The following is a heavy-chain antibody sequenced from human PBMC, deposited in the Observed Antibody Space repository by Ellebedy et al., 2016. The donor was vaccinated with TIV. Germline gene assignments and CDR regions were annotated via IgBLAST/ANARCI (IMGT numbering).Heavy chain of an antibody. Sequence: SGPTLVXPTQTLTLTCTFSGFSLTTSGVGVGWIRQPPGKALEWLAIIYWDDDKRYRPFMQTRLTITRDTSKNQVVLSMTNMDPEDTATYYCAQWRQEKSNTWYEWFDPWGQGTLVTVSS. V-gene: IGHV2-5*02. CDR1: GFSLTTSGVG. CDR3: AQWRQEKSNTWYEWFDP. J-gene: IGHJ5*02. D-gene: IGHD5-18*01. CDR2: IYWDDDK.